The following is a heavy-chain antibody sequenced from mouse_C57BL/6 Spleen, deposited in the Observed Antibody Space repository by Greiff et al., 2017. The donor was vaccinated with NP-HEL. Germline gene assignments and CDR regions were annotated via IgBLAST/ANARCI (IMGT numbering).Heavy chain of an antibody. CDR3: ARSSYDGFAY. V-gene: IGHV1-69*01. D-gene: IGHD2-12*01. Sequence: QVQLQQSGAELVMPGASVKLSCKASGYTFTSYWMHWVKQRPGQGLEWIGEIDPSDSYTNYNQKFKGKSTLTVDKSSSTAYMQLSSLTSEDSAVYYCARSSYDGFAYWGQGTLVTVSA. CDR2: IDPSDSYT. J-gene: IGHJ3*01. CDR1: GYTFTSYW.